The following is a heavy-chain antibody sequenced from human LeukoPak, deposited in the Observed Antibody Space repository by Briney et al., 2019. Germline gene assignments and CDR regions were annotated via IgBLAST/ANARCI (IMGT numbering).Heavy chain of an antibody. D-gene: IGHD3-10*01. V-gene: IGHV3-15*01. Sequence: PGGSLRLSCVASGFTFTNAWMTWVHQAPGKGLEWVGRIKSIGDGGATNYAAPVKGRFTISRDDSKNTLYLQMSSLKTEDTAVYYCTTDVGLTMIRGVIVYWGQGALVTVSS. CDR1: GFTFTNAW. J-gene: IGHJ4*02. CDR2: IKSIGDGGAT. CDR3: TTDVGLTMIRGVIVY.